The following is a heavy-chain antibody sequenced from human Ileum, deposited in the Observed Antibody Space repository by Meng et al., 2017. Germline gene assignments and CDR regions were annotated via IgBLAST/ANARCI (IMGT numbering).Heavy chain of an antibody. D-gene: IGHD2-21*01. V-gene: IGHV1-18*01. CDR2: ISTYTGDT. J-gene: IGHJ4*02. CDR1: GYPFTTYG. Sequence: ASVKVSCKASGYPFTTYGFDWVRQAPGQGLEWMGWISTYTGDTKYAQGFQGRVTLTTDTPTSTAYMEMRSLRSDDTAVYYCAHIDGPNASDHWGQGTRVTVSS. CDR3: AHIDGPNASDH.